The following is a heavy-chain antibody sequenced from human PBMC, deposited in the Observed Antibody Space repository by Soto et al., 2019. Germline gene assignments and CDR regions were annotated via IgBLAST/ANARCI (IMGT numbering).Heavy chain of an antibody. CDR1: GFTFSSYS. D-gene: IGHD3-22*01. V-gene: IGHV3-74*01. J-gene: IGHJ3*02. CDR2: INSDGSST. CDR3: AREVTMIVVATDAFDI. Sequence: GGSLRLSCAASGFTFSSYSMNWVRQAPGKGLVWVSRINSDGSSTSYADSVKGRFTISRDNAKNTLYLQMNSLRAEDTAVYYCAREVTMIVVATDAFDIWGQGTMVTVS.